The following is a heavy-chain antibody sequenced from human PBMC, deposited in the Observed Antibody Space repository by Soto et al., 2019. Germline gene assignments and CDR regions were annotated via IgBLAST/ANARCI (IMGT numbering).Heavy chain of an antibody. J-gene: IGHJ2*01. Sequence: GGSLRLSCAASGFTFSSYWMHWVRQAPGKGLVWVSRINSDGSSTSYADSVKGRFTISRDNAKNTLYLQMNSLRAEDTAVYYCARASGYDNWYFDLWGRGTLVTVSS. CDR1: GFTFSSYW. CDR3: ARASGYDNWYFDL. CDR2: INSDGSST. D-gene: IGHD5-12*01. V-gene: IGHV3-74*01.